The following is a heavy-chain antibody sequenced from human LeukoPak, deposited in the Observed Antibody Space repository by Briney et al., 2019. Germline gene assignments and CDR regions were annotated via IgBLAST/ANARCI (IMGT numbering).Heavy chain of an antibody. Sequence: SETLSLTCTVSGGSISSYYWSWIRQPPGKGLEWIGYIYYSGSTNYNPSLKSRVTISVDTSKNQFSLRLSSVTAADTAVYYCARGQLVDYWGQGTLATVSS. V-gene: IGHV4-59*12. CDR3: ARGQLVDY. J-gene: IGHJ4*02. D-gene: IGHD6-6*01. CDR1: GGSISSYY. CDR2: IYYSGST.